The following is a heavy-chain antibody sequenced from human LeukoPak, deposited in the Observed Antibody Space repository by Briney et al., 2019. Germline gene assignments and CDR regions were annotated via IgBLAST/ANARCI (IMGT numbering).Heavy chain of an antibody. CDR1: GFPFSSYR. J-gene: IGHJ5*02. Sequence: GGSLRLSCAASGFPFSSYRMSWVRQAPGKGLEWVANIKQDGSEKYYVDSVKGRFTISRDNAKNSLYLQMNSLRAEDTAVYYCARLAADWFDPWGQGTLVTVSS. CDR2: IKQDGSEK. CDR3: ARLAADWFDP. D-gene: IGHD6-13*01. V-gene: IGHV3-7*03.